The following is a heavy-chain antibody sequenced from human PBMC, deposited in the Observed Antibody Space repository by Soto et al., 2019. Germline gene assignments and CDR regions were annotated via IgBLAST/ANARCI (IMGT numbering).Heavy chain of an antibody. CDR1: GGSFRGYS. V-gene: IGHV4-34*01. Sequence: QVQLQQWGARLLKPSETLSLTCGVSGGSFRGYSWNWIRQSPEKGLEWIGEINYRGITSYNPSLRSRVTISLDTSTNRFSLTLTSVTAADTAIYYCARAPMDDYGNYYDGMDVWGQGTTITVS. CDR2: INYRGIT. J-gene: IGHJ6*02. D-gene: IGHD4-17*01. CDR3: ARAPMDDYGNYYDGMDV.